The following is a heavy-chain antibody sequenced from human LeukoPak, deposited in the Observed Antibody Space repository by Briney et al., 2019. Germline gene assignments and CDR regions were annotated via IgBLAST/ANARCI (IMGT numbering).Heavy chain of an antibody. CDR2: ISYDGTNK. D-gene: IGHD1-1*01. CDR3: ARNQLGFDY. J-gene: IGHJ4*02. Sequence: GGSLRLSCAASGLTFTTYWMSWVRQAQAKGLDWVAVISYDGTNKFYTDSVKGRFTISRDNSKNTLYLQMNSLGAEDTAVYYCARNQLGFDYWGQGALVTVSS. CDR1: GLTFTTYW. V-gene: IGHV3-30*03.